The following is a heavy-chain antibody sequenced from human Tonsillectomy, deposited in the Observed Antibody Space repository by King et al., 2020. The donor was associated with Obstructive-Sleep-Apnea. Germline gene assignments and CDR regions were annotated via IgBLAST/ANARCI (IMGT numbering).Heavy chain of an antibody. CDR2: ISSSSSFT. Sequence: QVQLVESGGGLVKPGGSLRLSCAASGFIFSDYYMSWIRQAPGKGLEWVSYISSSSSFTNYADSVKGRFIISRDNAKNSLYLQMNSLRAEDTAVYYCAREPAAIYAVDYWGQGTLVTVSS. CDR1: GFIFSDYY. CDR3: AREPAAIYAVDY. D-gene: IGHD2-2*01. J-gene: IGHJ4*02. V-gene: IGHV3-11*06.